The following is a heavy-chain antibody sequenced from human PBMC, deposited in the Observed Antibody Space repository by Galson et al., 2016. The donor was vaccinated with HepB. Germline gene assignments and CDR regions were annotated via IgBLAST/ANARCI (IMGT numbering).Heavy chain of an antibody. CDR2: ISTYNDNT. CDR3: ARDTWFDP. CDR1: GYTFTSYA. Sequence: SVKVSCKASGYTFTSYAIIWVRQAPGQGLEWVGWISTYNDNTNYAQKFQGRVTMTTDTSTSTAYLELNSLTSDDAAVYYCARDTWFDPWGQGTLVTVSS. V-gene: IGHV1-18*01. J-gene: IGHJ5*02.